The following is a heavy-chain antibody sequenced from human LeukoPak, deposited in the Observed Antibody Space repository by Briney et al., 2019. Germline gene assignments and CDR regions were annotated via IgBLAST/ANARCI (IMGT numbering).Heavy chain of an antibody. Sequence: SETLSLTCAVYGGSFSGYYWSWIRQPPGKGLEWIGEINHSGSTNYNPSLKSRVTISVDTSKNQFSLKLSSVTAADTAVYYCAGGPRGVRGVIFWFDPWGQGTLVTVSS. D-gene: IGHD3-10*01. CDR1: GGSFSGYY. CDR3: AGGPRGVRGVIFWFDP. J-gene: IGHJ5*02. V-gene: IGHV4-34*01. CDR2: INHSGST.